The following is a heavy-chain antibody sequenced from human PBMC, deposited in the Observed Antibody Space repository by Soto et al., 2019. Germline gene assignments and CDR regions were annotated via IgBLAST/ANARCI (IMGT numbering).Heavy chain of an antibody. D-gene: IGHD2-8*02. CDR3: AKGPCTGVKWYSDYMDV. CDR2: IFWNSGTI. CDR1: GFSFGDYA. V-gene: IGHV3-9*01. Sequence: DVQLVESGGGLVQPGRSLRLSCEVSGFSFGDYAMHWVRQAPGKGLEWVAGIFWNSGTIAYADSVKGRFTISRDNAKKSLYLQMNSLRPEDTALYYCAKGPCTGVKWYSDYMDVWGKGTTVTVSS. J-gene: IGHJ6*03.